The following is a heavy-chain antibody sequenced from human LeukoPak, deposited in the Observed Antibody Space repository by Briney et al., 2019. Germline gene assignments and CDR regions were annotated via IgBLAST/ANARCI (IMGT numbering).Heavy chain of an antibody. D-gene: IGHD5-12*01. CDR2: IYYSGST. J-gene: IGHJ6*02. CDR1: GGSISSYY. V-gene: IGHV4-59*01. Sequence: SETLSLTCTVSGGSISSYYWSWIRQPPGKGLEWIGYIYYSGSTNYNPSLKSRATISVDTSKNQFSLKLSSVTAADTAVYYCARYSGYELLYYYYGMDVWGQGTTVTVSS. CDR3: ARYSGYELLYYYYGMDV.